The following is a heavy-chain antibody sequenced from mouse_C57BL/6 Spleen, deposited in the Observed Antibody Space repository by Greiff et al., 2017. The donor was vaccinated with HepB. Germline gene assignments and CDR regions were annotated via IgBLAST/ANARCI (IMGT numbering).Heavy chain of an antibody. CDR2: IDPETGGT. V-gene: IGHV1-15*01. CDR1: GYTFTDYE. CDR3: TRYPQAPSDY. D-gene: IGHD3-2*02. Sequence: VQLQQSGAELVRPGASVTLSCKASGYTFTDYEMHWVKQTPVHGLEWIGAIDPETGGTAYNQKFKGKAILTADKSSSTAYMELRSLTSEDSAVYYCTRYPQAPSDYWGQGTTLTVSS. J-gene: IGHJ2*01.